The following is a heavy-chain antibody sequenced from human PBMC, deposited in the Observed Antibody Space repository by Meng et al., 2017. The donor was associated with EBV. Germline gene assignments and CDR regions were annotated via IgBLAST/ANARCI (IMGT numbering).Heavy chain of an antibody. Sequence: QGQLVQSGAEVKKPGASVKVSCKASGSTFTSYDINWVRQATGQGLEWMGWMNPNSGNTGYAQKFQGRVTMTRNTSISTAYMELSSLRSEDTAVYYCARGWGVYCSGGSCYPGWFDPWGQGTLVTVSS. V-gene: IGHV1-8*01. CDR1: GSTFTSYD. J-gene: IGHJ5*02. CDR3: ARGWGVYCSGGSCYPGWFDP. D-gene: IGHD2-15*01. CDR2: MNPNSGNT.